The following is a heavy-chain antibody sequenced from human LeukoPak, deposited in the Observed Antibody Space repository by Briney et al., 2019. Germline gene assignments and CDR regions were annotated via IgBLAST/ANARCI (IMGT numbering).Heavy chain of an antibody. CDR3: ARVSLGYDYVWGSYQD. CDR1: GYTFTGYY. Sequence: ASVKVSYKASGYTFTGYYMHWVRQAPGQGLEWMGWINPNSGGTNYAQKFQGRVTMTRDTSISTAYMELSRLRSDDTAVYYCARVSLGYDYVWGSYQDWGQGTLVTVSS. J-gene: IGHJ4*02. V-gene: IGHV1-2*02. CDR2: INPNSGGT. D-gene: IGHD3-16*02.